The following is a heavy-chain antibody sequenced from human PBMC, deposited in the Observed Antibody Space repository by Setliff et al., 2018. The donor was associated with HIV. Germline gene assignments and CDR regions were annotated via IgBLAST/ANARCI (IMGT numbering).Heavy chain of an antibody. J-gene: IGHJ4*02. D-gene: IGHD3-10*01. CDR2: INPSGGST. V-gene: IGHV1-46*01. CDR3: ARGGGVLLWFVESDSGYYFDY. Sequence: ASVKVSCKASGYTFTSYYMHWVRQAPGQGLEWMGIINPSGGSTSYAQKFQGRVTMNRDTSTSTVYMELSSLRSEDTAVYYCARGGGVLLWFVESDSGYYFDYWGQGTLVTVSS. CDR1: GYTFTSYY.